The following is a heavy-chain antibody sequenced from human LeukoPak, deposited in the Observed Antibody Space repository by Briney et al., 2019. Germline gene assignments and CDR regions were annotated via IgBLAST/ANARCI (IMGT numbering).Heavy chain of an antibody. V-gene: IGHV4-30-4*01. CDR1: GGSISSGDYY. CDR2: IYYSGST. Sequence: SETLSLTCTVSGGSISSGDYYWSWIRQPPGKGLEWIGYIYYSGSTYYNPSLKSRVTISVDTSKNQFSLKLSSVTAADTAVYYCARGTPVRSRFDYWGQGTLVTVSS. J-gene: IGHJ4*02. CDR3: ARGTPVRSRFDY. D-gene: IGHD2-2*01.